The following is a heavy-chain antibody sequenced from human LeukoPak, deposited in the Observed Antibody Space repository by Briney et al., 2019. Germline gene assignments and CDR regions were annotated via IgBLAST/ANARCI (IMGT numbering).Heavy chain of an antibody. V-gene: IGHV4-39*01. CDR1: GGSISSSSYY. Sequence: SETLSLTCTVSGGSISSSSYYWGWIRQPPGKGLEWIGSIYYSGSTYYNPAHKSRVTITVDTTKNQFPLKLSSVTAADTAVYYCARHKISVAGTRDFDYWGQGTLVTVSS. CDR2: IYYSGST. D-gene: IGHD6-19*01. J-gene: IGHJ4*02. CDR3: ARHKISVAGTRDFDY.